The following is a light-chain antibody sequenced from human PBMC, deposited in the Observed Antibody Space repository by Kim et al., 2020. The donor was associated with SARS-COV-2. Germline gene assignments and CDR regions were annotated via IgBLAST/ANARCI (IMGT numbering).Light chain of an antibody. CDR1: QGINSY. Sequence: ILLTQSPSSLSASVGDRVTVTCRASQGINSYLAWYQHKPGKPPRLLIYAASTLRSGVPSRLSGRGSGTEFALTISSLQSEDFATYYCQQLNSYPYTFGQGTKLEIK. J-gene: IGKJ2*01. V-gene: IGKV1-9*01. CDR3: QQLNSYPYT. CDR2: AAS.